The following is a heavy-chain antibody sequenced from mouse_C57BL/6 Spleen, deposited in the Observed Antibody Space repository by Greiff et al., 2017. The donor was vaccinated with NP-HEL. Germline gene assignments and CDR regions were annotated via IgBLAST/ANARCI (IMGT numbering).Heavy chain of an antibody. J-gene: IGHJ4*01. D-gene: IGHD1-1*01. V-gene: IGHV1-81*01. CDR3: ARFYGSSYGAMDY. CDR2: IYPRSGNT. Sequence: QVQLQQSGAELARPGASVTLSCTASGYTFTSSGISWVKQTTGQGLAWIGEIYPRSGNTYYNEKFKGKATLTADKSSSTAYMALRSLTSEDSAVYFCARFYGSSYGAMDYWGQGTSVTVSS. CDR1: GYTFTSSG.